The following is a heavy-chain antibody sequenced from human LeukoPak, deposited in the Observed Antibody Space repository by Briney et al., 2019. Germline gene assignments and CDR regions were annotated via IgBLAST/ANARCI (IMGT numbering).Heavy chain of an antibody. CDR1: GYTFTGYY. J-gene: IGHJ4*02. D-gene: IGHD3-9*01. Sequence: ASVKVSCKASGYTFTGYYMHWVRQAPGQGLEWMGWINPNSGGTNYAQKFQGRVTMTRDTSISTAYMELSRLRSDDTAVYYCASRVLYDILTGYYAQYYFYYWGQGTLVTVSS. CDR3: ASRVLYDILTGYYAQYYFYY. CDR2: INPNSGGT. V-gene: IGHV1-2*02.